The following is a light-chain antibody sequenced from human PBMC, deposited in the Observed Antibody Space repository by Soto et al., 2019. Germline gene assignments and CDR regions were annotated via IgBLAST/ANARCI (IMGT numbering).Light chain of an antibody. CDR1: HSDVGGFDY. V-gene: IGLV2-14*03. J-gene: IGLJ2*01. Sequence: QSVLIQPASVSGSPGQSITISCTGTHSDVGGFDYVSWFQQYPGRAPKLLIFDVRDRPSGVSNRFSGSKSGATASLTISGLQADDEADYYCVSYTSRTNLVVFGTGNKVTVL. CDR3: VSYTSRTNLVV. CDR2: DVR.